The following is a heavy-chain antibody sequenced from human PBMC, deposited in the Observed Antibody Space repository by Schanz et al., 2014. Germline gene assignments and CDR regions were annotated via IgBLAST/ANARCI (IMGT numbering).Heavy chain of an antibody. D-gene: IGHD3-22*01. CDR3: ARAGQDYSDSSGYATYYFGN. V-gene: IGHV1-69*04. CDR2: IIPILDIT. Sequence: QVQLVQSGAEVKKPGSSVKVSCKASGGTFSSFAIFWVRKAPGQGLEWMGTIIPILDITNYAQKFQGRVTITADKSTSTAYMELSNLRSEDTAVYYCARAGQDYSDSSGYATYYFGNWGQGTLVTVSS. CDR1: GGTFSSFA. J-gene: IGHJ4*02.